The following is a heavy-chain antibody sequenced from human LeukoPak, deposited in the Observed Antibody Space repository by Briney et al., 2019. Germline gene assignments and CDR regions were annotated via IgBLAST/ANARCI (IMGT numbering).Heavy chain of an antibody. CDR1: GGTFSSYA. CDR2: IIPIFGTA. Sequence: ASVKVSCKASGGTFSSYAISWVRQAPGQGLEWMGGIIPIFGTANYAQKFQGRVTITADESTSTAYMELSSLRSEDTAVYYCAGGVPGPYYYYYGMDVWGQGTTVIVSS. D-gene: IGHD1-1*01. CDR3: AGGVPGPYYYYYGMDV. J-gene: IGHJ6*02. V-gene: IGHV1-69*13.